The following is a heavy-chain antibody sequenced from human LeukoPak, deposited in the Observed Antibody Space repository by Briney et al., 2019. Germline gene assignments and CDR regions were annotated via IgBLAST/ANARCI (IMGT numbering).Heavy chain of an antibody. D-gene: IGHD2-2*01. CDR3: AGDRFEYASPFDS. CDR1: GFPLSDYY. CDR2: ISGSGSVT. J-gene: IGHJ4*02. V-gene: IGHV3-11*01. Sequence: GGSLRLSCAASGFPLSDYYMSWIRQAPGKGLEWVSYISGSGSVTYYADSVKGRFTISRDNAKNSLYLQLNSLRAEDTAVYYCAGDRFEYASPFDSWGQGTLVTVSS.